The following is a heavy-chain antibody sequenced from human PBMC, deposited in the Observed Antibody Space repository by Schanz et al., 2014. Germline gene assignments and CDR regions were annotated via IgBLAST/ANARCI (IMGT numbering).Heavy chain of an antibody. D-gene: IGHD6-19*01. CDR3: AASSGWHPSTDY. V-gene: IGHV3-23*04. CDR2: ISDSGDTA. Sequence: EVQLVESGGDLVQPGGSLRLSCAASGFTFSSYAMSWVRQAPGKGLEWVSLISDSGDTAYYADSVKGRFTISRDNSKNTLYLQMNSLRAEDTAVYYCAASSGWHPSTDYWGQGTLVTVSS. CDR1: GFTFSSYA. J-gene: IGHJ4*02.